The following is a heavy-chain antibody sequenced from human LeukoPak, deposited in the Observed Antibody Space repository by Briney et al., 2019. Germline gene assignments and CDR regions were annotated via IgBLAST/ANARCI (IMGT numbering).Heavy chain of an antibody. D-gene: IGHD3-16*01. J-gene: IGHJ5*02. CDR2: IYSGGST. V-gene: IGHV3-66*01. CDR1: GITVSSRY. CDR3: ATDQVATVGPFGA. Sequence: GGSLRLSCAASGITVSSRYMSWVRQAPGKGLEWVSVIYSGGSTHCADSVQGRFTISRDNSKNTLYLQMQSLRAEDTAVYFCATDQVATVGPFGAWSQGTLATVSS.